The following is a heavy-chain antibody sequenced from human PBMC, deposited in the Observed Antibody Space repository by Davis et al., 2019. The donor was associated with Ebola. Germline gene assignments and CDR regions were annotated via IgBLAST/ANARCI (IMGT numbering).Heavy chain of an antibody. CDR3: VRGWGRSGLDV. V-gene: IGHV6-1*01. D-gene: IGHD3-16*01. CDR2: TYYNSKWYK. CDR1: GDSVSTNSGG. Sequence: HSQTLSLTCAISGDSVSTNSGGWNWIRQSPSRGLEWLGRTYYNSKWYKDYAVSLKSRITFNQDTSKNQFSLQLNSVTPEDAAVYYCVRGWGRSGLDVWGQGTTVTVSS. J-gene: IGHJ6*02.